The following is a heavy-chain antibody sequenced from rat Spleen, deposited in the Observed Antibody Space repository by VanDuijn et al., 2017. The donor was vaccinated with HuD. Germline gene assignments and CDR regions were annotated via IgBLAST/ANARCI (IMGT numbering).Heavy chain of an antibody. CDR2: ISPSGGST. V-gene: IGHV5-25*01. J-gene: IGHJ2*01. D-gene: IGHD1-3*01. CDR3: ARHGGSIRFFNSHSTTLDY. Sequence: EVQLVESGGGLVQPGRSLKLSCAASGFTFSNYDMAWVRQAPTKGLEWVASISPSGGSTYYRDSVKGRFTVSRDNAKSTLYLQMDSLRSEDTATYYCARHGGSIRFFNSHSTTLDYWGQGVMVTVSS. CDR1: GFTFSNYD.